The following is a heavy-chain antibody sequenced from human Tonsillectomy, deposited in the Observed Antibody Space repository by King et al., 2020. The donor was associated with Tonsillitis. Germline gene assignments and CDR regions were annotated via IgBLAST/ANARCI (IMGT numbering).Heavy chain of an antibody. Sequence: VQLVESGGGLVKPGGSLRLSCTVSGFTFSKAWMSWVRQAPGKGLEWVGRLKSNADGGTTDYATPVSGRFTISRDDSINTLYLQMNSLQIEDTAMYYCSTLGYHRSPSWGQGSLVTVSS. CDR2: LKSNADGGTT. D-gene: IGHD6-13*01. CDR3: STLGYHRSPS. CDR1: GFTFSKAW. V-gene: IGHV3-15*01. J-gene: IGHJ4*02.